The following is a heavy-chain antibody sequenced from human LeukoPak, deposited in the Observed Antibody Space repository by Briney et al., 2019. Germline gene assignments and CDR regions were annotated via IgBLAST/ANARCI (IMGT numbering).Heavy chain of an antibody. CDR2: LSYDGSNK. V-gene: IGHV3-30*18. CDR1: GFTFSSYG. J-gene: IGHJ3*02. CDR3: AKAPENYDIGDAFDI. Sequence: PGRSLRLSCAASGFTFSSYGMHWVRQAPGKGLEWVAVLSYDGSNKYYADSVKGRFTISRDNSKNTLYLQMNSLRAEDTAVYYCAKAPENYDIGDAFDIWGQGTMVTVSS. D-gene: IGHD3-22*01.